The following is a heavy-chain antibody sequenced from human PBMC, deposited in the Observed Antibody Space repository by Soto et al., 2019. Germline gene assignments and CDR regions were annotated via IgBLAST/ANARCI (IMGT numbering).Heavy chain of an antibody. CDR3: ARQRGYSSGGRRYSITGSLDY. Sequence: GESTKISSRGAGGCFASFGSGWVRQKHGKGLEWMGIIYPGDSDTRYSPSFQGQVTISADTSISTAYLRWSSLQASDTAMYYCARQRGYSSGGRRYSITGSLDYRGQGTLVTVSS. J-gene: IGHJ4*02. D-gene: IGHD2-15*01. CDR1: GGCFASFG. CDR2: IYPGDSDT. V-gene: IGHV5-51*01.